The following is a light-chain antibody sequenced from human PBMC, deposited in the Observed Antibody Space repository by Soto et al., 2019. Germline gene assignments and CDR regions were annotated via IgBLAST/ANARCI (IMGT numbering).Light chain of an antibody. J-gene: IGKJ3*01. CDR2: GAS. CDR3: QQSYSTPFT. CDR1: QSISTY. V-gene: IGKV1-39*01. Sequence: DIQMTQSPSSLSASVGDRVTITCRASQSISTYLNWYQQKPGKAPKLLIYGASSLQSGVPSRFSGSRSGTDFTLTISSLQPEDFATYYCQQSYSTPFTFGPGTKVDIK.